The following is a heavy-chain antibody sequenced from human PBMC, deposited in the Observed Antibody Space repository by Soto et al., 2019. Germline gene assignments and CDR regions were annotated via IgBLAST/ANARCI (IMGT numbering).Heavy chain of an antibody. CDR1: GFTFSSYG. Sequence: GGSLRLSCAASGFTFSSYGMHWVRQAPGKGLEWVAVISYDGSNKYYADSVKGRFTISRDNSKNTLYLQMNSLRAEDTAVYYCAKGEQWLVHPFDYWGQGTLVTVSS. CDR2: ISYDGSNK. CDR3: AKGEQWLVHPFDY. J-gene: IGHJ4*02. D-gene: IGHD6-19*01. V-gene: IGHV3-30*18.